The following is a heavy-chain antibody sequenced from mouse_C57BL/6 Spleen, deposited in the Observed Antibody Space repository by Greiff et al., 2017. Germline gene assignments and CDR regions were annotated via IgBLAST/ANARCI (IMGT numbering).Heavy chain of an antibody. CDR2: ISGGGGNT. D-gene: IGHD2-3*01. CDR3: ARHYDGYSDAMDY. CDR1: GFTFSSYT. J-gene: IGHJ4*01. V-gene: IGHV5-9*01. Sequence: EVKLVESGGGLVKPGGSLKLSCAASGFTFSSYTMSWVRQTPEKRLEWVATISGGGGNTYYPDSVKGRVTISRDNAKSTLYLQMSSLRSEDTALYYCARHYDGYSDAMDYWGQGTSVTVSS.